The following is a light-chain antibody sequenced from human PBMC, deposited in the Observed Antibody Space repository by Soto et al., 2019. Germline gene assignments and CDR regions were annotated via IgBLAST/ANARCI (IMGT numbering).Light chain of an antibody. V-gene: IGKV3-15*01. Sequence: EIVMTQSPDTLSVSPGERVTLSCMASQSVSSDLAWYQQKPGQAPRLLIYGASTRATDIAARFSGSGSGTEFTLTISSLQSEDFAVYYCHQYSNWPPYTFGQGTKLEIK. CDR1: QSVSSD. CDR2: GAS. J-gene: IGKJ2*01. CDR3: HQYSNWPPYT.